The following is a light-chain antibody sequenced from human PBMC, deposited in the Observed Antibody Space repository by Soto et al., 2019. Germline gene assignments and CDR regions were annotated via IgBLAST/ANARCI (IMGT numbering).Light chain of an antibody. CDR3: SSYAGSPTLV. V-gene: IGLV2-8*01. Sequence: QSALTQPPSSSGSPGQSVTISCTGTSSDVGGYNSVSWYQQHPGKAPKLMIYEVSKRPSGVPDRFSGSKSGNTASLTVSGLQAEDEADYYCSSYAGSPTLVFGGGTKLTVL. J-gene: IGLJ3*02. CDR1: SSDVGGYNS. CDR2: EVS.